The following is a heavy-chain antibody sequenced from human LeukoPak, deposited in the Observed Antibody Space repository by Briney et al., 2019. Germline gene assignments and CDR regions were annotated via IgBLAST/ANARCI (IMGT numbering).Heavy chain of an antibody. CDR2: ISGSGGST. V-gene: IGHV3-23*01. J-gene: IGHJ6*02. CDR1: GFNFGDYG. D-gene: IGHD3-9*01. Sequence: PGGSLRLSCAASGFNFGDYGMTWVRQAPGKGLEWVSAISGSGGSTYYADSVKGRFTISRDNSKNTLYLQMSSLRAEDTAVYYCAKGGDPYYDILTGYSPYYYYGMDVWGQGTTVTVSS. CDR3: AKGGDPYYDILTGYSPYYYYGMDV.